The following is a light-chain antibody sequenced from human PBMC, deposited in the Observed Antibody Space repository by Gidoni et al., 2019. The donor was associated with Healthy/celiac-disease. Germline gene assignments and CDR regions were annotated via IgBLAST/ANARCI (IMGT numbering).Light chain of an antibody. CDR1: QSVSSH. CDR2: DAS. J-gene: IGKJ5*01. V-gene: IGKV3-11*01. Sequence: EIVLTQSPATLSLSPGERATLSCRASQSVSSHLAWYQQKHGQAPRLLIYDASNRATGIPARFSGSGSGTDFTLTISSLEPEDFAVYYCQQRSNWPLITFGQGTRLEIK. CDR3: QQRSNWPLIT.